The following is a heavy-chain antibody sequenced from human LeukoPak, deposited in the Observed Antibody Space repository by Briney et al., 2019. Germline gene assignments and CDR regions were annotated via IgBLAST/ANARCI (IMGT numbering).Heavy chain of an antibody. Sequence: GGSLRLSCAASGFTFSSYAMSWVRQAPGKGLEWVSAISGSGGSTYYADSVKGWFTISRDNSKNTLYLQMNSLRAEDTAVYYCAKDASTWSRLPGWKDYWGQGTLVAVSS. CDR1: GFTFSSYA. V-gene: IGHV3-23*01. CDR3: AKDASTWSRLPGWKDY. J-gene: IGHJ4*02. CDR2: ISGSGGST. D-gene: IGHD3-3*01.